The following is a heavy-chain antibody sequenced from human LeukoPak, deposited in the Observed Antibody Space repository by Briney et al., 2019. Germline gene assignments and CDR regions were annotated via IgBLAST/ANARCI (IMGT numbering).Heavy chain of an antibody. CDR3: AIMHGYYDGSGYWVQ. D-gene: IGHD3-22*01. V-gene: IGHV3-23*01. J-gene: IGHJ1*01. CDR2: ITPNADRT. CDR1: GFTFGSYG. Sequence: GGSLRLSCAASGFTFGSYGMSWVRQAPGKGLEWVSFITPNADRTSYADSVEGRFTISRDNPRNTVYMQMNSLRDEDTAIYYCAIMHGYYDGSGYWVQWGQGTLATVSS.